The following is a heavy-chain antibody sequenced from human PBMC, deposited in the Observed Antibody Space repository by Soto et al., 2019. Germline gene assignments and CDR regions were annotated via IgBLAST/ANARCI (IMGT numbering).Heavy chain of an antibody. V-gene: IGHV1-2*02. D-gene: IGHD6-6*01. CDR3: ARDLAALRREDVNFDY. Sequence: GASVKVSCKASGYTFTGYYMHWVRQAPGQGLEWMGWINPNSGGTNYAQKFQGRVTMTRDTSISTAYMELSGLRSDDTAVYYCARDLAALRREDVNFDYWGQGTLVTVSS. CDR1: GYTFTGYY. J-gene: IGHJ4*02. CDR2: INPNSGGT.